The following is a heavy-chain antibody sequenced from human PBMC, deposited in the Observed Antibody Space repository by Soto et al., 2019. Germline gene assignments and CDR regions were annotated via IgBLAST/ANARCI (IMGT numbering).Heavy chain of an antibody. V-gene: IGHV3-53*02. CDR1: GFTVSSNY. J-gene: IGHJ4*02. CDR2: IYSGGST. CDR3: ARDDYVWGTGY. D-gene: IGHD3-16*01. Sequence: EVQLVETGGGLIQPGGSLRLSCAASGFTVSSNYMSWVRQAPGKGLEWVSVIYSGGSTYYADSVKGRFTISRDNSKNTLYLQMNSLRAEDTAVYYGARDDYVWGTGYWGQGTLVTVSS.